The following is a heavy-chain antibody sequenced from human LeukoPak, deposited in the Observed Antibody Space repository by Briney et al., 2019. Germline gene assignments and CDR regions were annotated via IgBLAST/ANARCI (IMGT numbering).Heavy chain of an antibody. J-gene: IGHJ5*02. D-gene: IGHD6-13*01. Sequence: GGSLRLSCAASGFTFSSYGIHWVRQAPGKGLEWVAFIRYDGSDKYYADSVKGRFTISRDNSKNTLYLQMNSLRAEDTAVYYCAKEGIAAAGDNWFDPWGQGTLVTVSS. V-gene: IGHV3-30*02. CDR2: IRYDGSDK. CDR3: AKEGIAAAGDNWFDP. CDR1: GFTFSSYG.